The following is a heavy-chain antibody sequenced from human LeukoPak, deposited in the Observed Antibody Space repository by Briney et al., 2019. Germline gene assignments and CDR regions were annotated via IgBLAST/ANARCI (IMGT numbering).Heavy chain of an antibody. CDR3: AKAPVTTCRGAYCYPFDY. V-gene: IGHV3-30*02. Sequence: GGSLRLSCAASGFTFRSYGMHWVRQAPGKGLEWVAFIRYDGNNKYYADSVKGRFTIFRDNSRNTLYLQMNSLRTEDTAVYYCAKAPVTTCRGAYCYPFDYWGQGTLVTVSS. CDR1: GFTFRSYG. D-gene: IGHD2-21*01. CDR2: IRYDGNNK. J-gene: IGHJ4*02.